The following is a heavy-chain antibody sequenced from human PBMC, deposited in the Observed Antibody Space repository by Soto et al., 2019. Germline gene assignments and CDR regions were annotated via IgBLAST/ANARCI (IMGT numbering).Heavy chain of an antibody. CDR3: ARVRQGCSASNCYFDP. CDR2: VHISGHS. V-gene: IGHV4-4*02. CDR1: GGSVRAPEC. D-gene: IGHD6-25*01. Sequence: KPSETMSLTCTLSGGSVRAPECWNWVRQSPDKGLEWIAEVHISGHSNYNPSLRSRVSVSIDSSKNQFYLNLNSVTAADTAIYYCARVRQGCSASNCYFDPWGQGTQVTVSS. J-gene: IGHJ5*01.